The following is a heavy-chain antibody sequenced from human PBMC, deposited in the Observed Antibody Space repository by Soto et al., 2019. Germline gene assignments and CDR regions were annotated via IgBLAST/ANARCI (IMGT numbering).Heavy chain of an antibody. CDR1: GFMFSSYA. V-gene: IGHV3-23*01. J-gene: IGHJ4*02. D-gene: IGHD3-22*01. Sequence: QTGGSLRLSCGASGFMFSSYAMSWVRQAPGKGLEWVSSISGSDDSTYYAETVKGRFTVSRDNSKNTMFLQMDGLRVEDTAVYYCAKDRRPVYYYDSSAYSYYFDYWGQGTLVTVSS. CDR3: AKDRRPVYYYDSSAYSYYFDY. CDR2: ISGSDDST.